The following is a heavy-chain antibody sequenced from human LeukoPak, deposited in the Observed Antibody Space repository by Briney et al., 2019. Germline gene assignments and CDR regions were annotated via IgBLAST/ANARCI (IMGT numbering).Heavy chain of an antibody. CDR2: IYYRGST. J-gene: IGHJ6*03. D-gene: IGHD3-10*01. CDR1: GCSISSYY. V-gene: IGHV4-59*01. CDR3: ARVLHGSGSLYYYYYYMDV. Sequence: PSETLSLTCTVSGCSISSYYWSWLRQPPGKGLEWIGYIYYRGSTKYNPSLKSRVSISVDKSKNHFSLKLSSVTAADTAVYYCARVLHGSGSLYYYYYYMDVWGKGTTVTISS.